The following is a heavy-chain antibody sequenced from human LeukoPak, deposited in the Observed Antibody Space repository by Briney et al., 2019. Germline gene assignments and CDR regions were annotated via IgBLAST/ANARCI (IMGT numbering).Heavy chain of an antibody. J-gene: IGHJ4*02. Sequence: SVKVSCKASGYTFTSYYMHWVRQAPGQGLEWMGAIIPIFGTAHYAQKFQGRVTITADGSTSSVYMELSSLRSEDTAVYYCARDRGGDGYIDHWGQGTLVTVSS. CDR3: ARDRGGDGYIDH. V-gene: IGHV1-69*13. D-gene: IGHD5-24*01. CDR2: IIPIFGTA. CDR1: GYTFTSYY.